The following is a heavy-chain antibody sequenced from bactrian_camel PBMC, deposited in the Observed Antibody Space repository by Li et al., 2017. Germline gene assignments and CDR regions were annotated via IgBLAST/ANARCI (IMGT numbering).Heavy chain of an antibody. CDR1: GFTESENH. J-gene: IGHJ6*01. CDR3: AASRFLDKYDSTCPPLHTHPALRGFGY. D-gene: IGHD4*01. Sequence: VQLVESGGGSVQAGGSVQLSCVASGFTESENHVAWIRQVPGKEREGVAAILRGGGIAFYADSVKGRFTVSKDNAKNTVYLQMNSLKPEDTATYLCAASRFLDKYDSTCPPLHTHPALRGFGYWGQGNQVTVS. V-gene: IGHV3S40*01. CDR2: ILRGGGIA.